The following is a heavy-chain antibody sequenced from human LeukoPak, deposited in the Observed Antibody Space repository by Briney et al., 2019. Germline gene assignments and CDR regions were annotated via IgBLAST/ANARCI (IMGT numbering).Heavy chain of an antibody. V-gene: IGHV3-73*01. D-gene: IGHD5-18*01. CDR1: GLTLSGSA. J-gene: IGHJ5*02. CDR2: ISSKANSYAT. CDR3: TPYRDHNRFDP. Sequence: PGGSLTLSCSASGLTLSGSALHWVRQASGKGREGVGRISSKANSYATTYAASVNCRFTIARDDLKKKANLQMNSLKNEDAAVYYSTPYRDHNRFDPWGQGTLVTVSS.